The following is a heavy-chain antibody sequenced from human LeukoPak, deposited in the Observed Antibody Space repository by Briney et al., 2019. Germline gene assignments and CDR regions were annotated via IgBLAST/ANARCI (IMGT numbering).Heavy chain of an antibody. CDR2: LYSDGART. CDR1: GFTVNSSF. Sequence: SGGSLRLSCAASGFTVNSSFLSGVPQAPGKGREWLSILYSDGARTQYADSAKARFTISRDNSKNTLYLQMNSLRAEDTALYYCARLISGSYHLYFDDWGLGTLVTVSS. CDR3: ARLISGSYHLYFDD. V-gene: IGHV3-66*01. J-gene: IGHJ4*02. D-gene: IGHD3-10*01.